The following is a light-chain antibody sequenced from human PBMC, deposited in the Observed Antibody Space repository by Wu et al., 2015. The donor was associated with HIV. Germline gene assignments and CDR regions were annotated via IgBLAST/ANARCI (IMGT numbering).Light chain of an antibody. J-gene: IGKJ2*01. Sequence: DRVTNHLPAKSGRLEMIKLGITTETQGKAPNSPDPNAASSLQSRVPSRFNGSGSGTEFTLTISSLQPEDFATYSCLQHYNYPYTFGQGTKLEIK. CDR3: LQHYNYPYT. CDR2: AAS. V-gene: IGKV1-6*01. CDR1: GRLEM.